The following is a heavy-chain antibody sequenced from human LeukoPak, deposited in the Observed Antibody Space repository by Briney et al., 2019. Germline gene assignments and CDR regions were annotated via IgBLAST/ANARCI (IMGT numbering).Heavy chain of an antibody. CDR1: GFTFSSYG. Sequence: GGSLRLSCAASGFTFSSYGMHWVRQAPGKGLEWVAVISYDGSNKDYADSVKGRFTISRDNSKNTLYLQMNSLRAEDTAVYYCAIDRAIWPGDAFDIWGQGTMVTVSS. D-gene: IGHD1-14*01. CDR3: AIDRAIWPGDAFDI. CDR2: ISYDGSNK. V-gene: IGHV3-30*03. J-gene: IGHJ3*02.